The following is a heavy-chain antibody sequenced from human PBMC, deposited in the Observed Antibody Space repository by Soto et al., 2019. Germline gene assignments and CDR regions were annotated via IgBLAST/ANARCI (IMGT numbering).Heavy chain of an antibody. V-gene: IGHV4-4*02. CDR1: GDSVSSPYY. D-gene: IGHD6-19*01. CDR3: ARSAGWYAVHS. Sequence: QVQLQESGPGLVKPSGTLSLTCAVSGDSVSSPYYWCWVRQPPGKGLEWIGEVFHTGTTSYNPSLRSGVTISMDKSNNQFSLDLNSVTAADTAVYYCARSAGWYAVHSWGPGTLVIVSS. J-gene: IGHJ4*02. CDR2: VFHTGTT.